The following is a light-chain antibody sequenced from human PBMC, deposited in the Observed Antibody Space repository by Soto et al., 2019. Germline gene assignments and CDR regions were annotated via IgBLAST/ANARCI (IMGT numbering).Light chain of an antibody. J-gene: IGLJ3*02. CDR3: QSYDSSLAGV. V-gene: IGLV1-40*01. Sequence: QSVLTQPPSVSGAPGQRVTISCTGSSSNIGAGYDVHWYQQLPGTAPKLLLYGNSNRPSGVPDRFSGSKSGTSASLAITGLQAEDEADYYCQSYDSSLAGVFGGGTKLTV. CDR2: GNS. CDR1: SSNIGAGYD.